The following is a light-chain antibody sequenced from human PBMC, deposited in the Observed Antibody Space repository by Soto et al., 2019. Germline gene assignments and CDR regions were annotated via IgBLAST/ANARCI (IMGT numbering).Light chain of an antibody. CDR1: SSDVGGYNY. V-gene: IGLV2-14*01. CDR3: SSYTSSSTLDLWV. Sequence: QSVLTQPASVSGSPGQSITISCTGTSSDVGGYNYVSWYQQHPGKAPKLMIYEVSNRPSGVSNRFSGSKSGNTASLTISGLQAEDEADYYCSSYTSSSTLDLWVFGGGTKVTVL. CDR2: EVS. J-gene: IGLJ3*02.